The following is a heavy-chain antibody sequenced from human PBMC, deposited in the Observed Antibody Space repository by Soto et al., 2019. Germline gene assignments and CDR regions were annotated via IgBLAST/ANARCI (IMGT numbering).Heavy chain of an antibody. V-gene: IGHV1-69*02. Sequence: QVQLVQSGAEVKKPGSSVKVSCKASGGTFSSYTISWVRQAPGQGLEWMGRIIPILGIANYAQKFQGRVTITADKSTSTAYMELSSLRSEDTAVYYCASGGGDIVVVPAASNAFDIWGQGTMVTVSS. CDR3: ASGGGDIVVVPAASNAFDI. D-gene: IGHD2-2*01. CDR1: GGTFSSYT. CDR2: IIPILGIA. J-gene: IGHJ3*02.